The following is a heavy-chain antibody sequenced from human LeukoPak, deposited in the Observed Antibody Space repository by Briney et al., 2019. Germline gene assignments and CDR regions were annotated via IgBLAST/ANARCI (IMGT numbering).Heavy chain of an antibody. D-gene: IGHD2-2*02. CDR3: ARDSSAWGGYCSSTSCYTTGFDP. CDR2: IYTSGST. CDR1: GGSISSYY. J-gene: IGHJ5*02. Sequence: SETLSLTCTVSGGSISSYYWSWIRQPAGKGLEWIGRIYTSGSTNYNPSLKSRVTMSVDTSKNQFSLKLSSVTAADTAVYYCARDSSAWGGYCSSTSCYTTGFDPWGQGTLVTVSS. V-gene: IGHV4-4*07.